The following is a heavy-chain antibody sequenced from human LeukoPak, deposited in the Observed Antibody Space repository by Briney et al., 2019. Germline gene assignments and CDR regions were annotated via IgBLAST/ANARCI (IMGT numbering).Heavy chain of an antibody. Sequence: GGSLRLSCAASGFTFSDYYMSWIRQAPGKGLEWVSYISSSGSTIYYADSVQGRFSISRDNAKNSLYLQMNSLRAEDTAVYYCARGLYSGYLNAFDIWGQGTMVTVSS. J-gene: IGHJ3*02. CDR1: GFTFSDYY. CDR3: ARGLYSGYLNAFDI. V-gene: IGHV3-11*01. CDR2: ISSSGSTI. D-gene: IGHD5-12*01.